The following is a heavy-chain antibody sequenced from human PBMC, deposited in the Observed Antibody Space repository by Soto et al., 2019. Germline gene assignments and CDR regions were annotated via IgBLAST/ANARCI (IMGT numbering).Heavy chain of an antibody. V-gene: IGHV3-30*18. D-gene: IGHD1-26*01. J-gene: IGHJ3*02. CDR2: ISYGGSNK. Sequence: PGGSLRLSCAASGFTFSSYGMHWVRQAPGKGLEWVAVISYGGSNKYYADSVKGRFTISRDNSKNTLYLQMNSLRAEDTAVYYCAKEQWEPLMLNAFDIWGQGTMVTVSS. CDR3: AKEQWEPLMLNAFDI. CDR1: GFTFSSYG.